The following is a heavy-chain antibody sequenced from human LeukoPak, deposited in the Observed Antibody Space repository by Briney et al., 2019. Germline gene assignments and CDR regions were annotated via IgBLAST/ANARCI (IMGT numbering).Heavy chain of an antibody. Sequence: PPQTLSLTPRVSGGSLSSVTYYWSWIRQPAGKRLEWIGRIFFRGSTTYNPSLNSRATISVDTSKNQSPLNPRCVTAADTAAYYCARGTMATVGALWVHWFDPWGQGTLVTVSS. CDR2: IFFRGST. V-gene: IGHV4-61*02. CDR3: ARGTMATVGALWVHWFDP. J-gene: IGHJ5*02. D-gene: IGHD3-10*01. CDR1: GGSLSSVTYY.